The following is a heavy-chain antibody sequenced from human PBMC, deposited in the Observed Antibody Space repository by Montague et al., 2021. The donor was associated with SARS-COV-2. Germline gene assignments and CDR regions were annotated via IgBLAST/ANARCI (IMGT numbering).Heavy chain of an antibody. V-gene: IGHV4-61*02. CDR2: IYTSGST. CDR3: ARVVGFDFDY. J-gene: IGHJ4*02. D-gene: IGHD2-21*01. CDR1: GGSINNGSYY. Sequence: TLSLTCTVSGGSINNGSYYWSWIRQPAGKGLEWIGRIYTSGSTNYNPSLKSRVTISVDTSKNQFSLKLSSVTAADTAVYYCARVVGFDFDYWGQGTLVTVSS.